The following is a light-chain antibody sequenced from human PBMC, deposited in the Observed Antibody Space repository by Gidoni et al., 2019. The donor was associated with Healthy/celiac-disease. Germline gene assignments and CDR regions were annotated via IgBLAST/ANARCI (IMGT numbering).Light chain of an antibody. CDR2: DAS. CDR3: QQRSNWPPYT. V-gene: IGKV3-11*01. J-gene: IGKJ2*01. Sequence: TQIPATLSLSPGERATLSCRASQSVSSYLAWYKQKPGQAPRLLIYDASNRATGIPARFSGSVSGTDFTLTICGLGPEDFAVYYCQQRSNWPPYTFGQGTKLEIK. CDR1: QSVSSY.